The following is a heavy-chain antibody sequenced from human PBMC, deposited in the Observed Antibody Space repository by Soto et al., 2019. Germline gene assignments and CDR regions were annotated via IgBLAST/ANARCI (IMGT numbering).Heavy chain of an antibody. Sequence: SETLSLTCAVSGDSITSHYWSWFRQPPGKGLEWIAYIYYKGSTNYNPSLKSRATISVDTSKDQFSLKLISVTAADTAVYYCARDDRAGRGPFDYWGQGTLVTVSS. CDR1: GDSITSHY. CDR3: ARDDRAGRGPFDY. J-gene: IGHJ4*02. CDR2: IYYKGST. D-gene: IGHD6-6*01. V-gene: IGHV4-59*11.